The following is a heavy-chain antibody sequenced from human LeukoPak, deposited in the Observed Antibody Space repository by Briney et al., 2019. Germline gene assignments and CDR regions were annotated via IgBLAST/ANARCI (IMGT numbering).Heavy chain of an antibody. V-gene: IGHV4-30-2*01. CDR2: IYHSGST. Sequence: SQTLSLTCAVSGGSISSGGYSWSWIRQPPGKGLEWIGYIYHSGSTYYNPSVQGHVTISVDKSISTAYLQWSSLKASDNAMYYCARQLWHLDNWGQGTLVTVSS. CDR3: ARQLWHLDN. J-gene: IGHJ4*02. CDR1: GGSISSGGYS. D-gene: IGHD5-18*01.